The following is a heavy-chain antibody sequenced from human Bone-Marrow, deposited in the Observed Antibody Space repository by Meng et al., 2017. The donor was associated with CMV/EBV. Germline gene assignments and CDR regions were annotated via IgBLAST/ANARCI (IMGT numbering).Heavy chain of an antibody. CDR1: GFTFSSYG. CDR3: ARGNQMATILGWGYYYYGMDV. J-gene: IGHJ6*02. D-gene: IGHD5-24*01. V-gene: IGHV3-30*02. Sequence: GESLKISCAASGFTFSSYGMHWVRQAPGKGLEWVAFIRYDGSNKYYADSVKGRFTISRDNSKNTLYLQMNSLRAEDTAVYYCARGNQMATILGWGYYYYGMDVWGQGTTVTVSS. CDR2: IRYDGSNK.